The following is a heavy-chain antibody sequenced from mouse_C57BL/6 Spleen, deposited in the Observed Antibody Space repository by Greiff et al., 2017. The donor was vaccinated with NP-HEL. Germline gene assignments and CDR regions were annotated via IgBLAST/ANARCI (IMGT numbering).Heavy chain of an antibody. CDR1: GYTFTSYW. V-gene: IGHV1-64*01. CDR3: ATITTVVATD. J-gene: IGHJ2*01. D-gene: IGHD1-1*01. Sequence: QVQLKQPGAELVKPGASVKLSCKASGYTFTSYWMHWVKQRPGQGLEWIGMIHPNSGSTNYNEKFKSKATLTVDKSSSTAYMQLSSLTSEDSAVYYCATITTVVATDWGQGTTLTVSS. CDR2: IHPNSGST.